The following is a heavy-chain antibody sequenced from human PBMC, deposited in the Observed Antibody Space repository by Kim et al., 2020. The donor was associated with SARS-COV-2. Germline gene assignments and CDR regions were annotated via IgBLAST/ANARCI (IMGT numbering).Heavy chain of an antibody. J-gene: IGHJ3*01. CDR1: GDSFNSGSYC. Sequence: SETLSLTCTVSGDSFNSGSYCWSWIRQPAGKGLEWVGRICTTGSTNYNSSLKSRVTILVDTSKNQFSLRLNSVTAADTAVYYCARGAYYDSSGSRDAFNVWRQATMVSVSS. D-gene: IGHD3-22*01. CDR2: ICTTGST. CDR3: ARGAYYDSSGSRDAFNV. V-gene: IGHV4-61*02.